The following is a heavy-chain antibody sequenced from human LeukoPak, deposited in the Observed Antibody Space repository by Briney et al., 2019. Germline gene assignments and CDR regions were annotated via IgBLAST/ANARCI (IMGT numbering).Heavy chain of an antibody. CDR2: ISSSSSYI. D-gene: IGHD6-19*01. CDR1: GFTFSDYY. CDR3: ARVPGNGSGWYRFYYYYMDV. Sequence: RAGGSLRLSCAASGFTFSDYYMSWIRQAPGKGLEWVSSISSSSSYIYYADSVKGRFTISRDNAKNSLYLQMNSLRAEDTAVYYCARVPGNGSGWYRFYYYYMDVWGKGTTVTVSS. V-gene: IGHV3-11*06. J-gene: IGHJ6*03.